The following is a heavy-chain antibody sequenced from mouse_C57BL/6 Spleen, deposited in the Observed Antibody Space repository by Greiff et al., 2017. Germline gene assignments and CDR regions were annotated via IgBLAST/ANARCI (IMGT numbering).Heavy chain of an antibody. CDR2: IHPNSGST. D-gene: IGHD1-1*01. V-gene: IGHV1-64*01. Sequence: VQLQQPGAELVKPGASVKLSCKASGYTFTSYWMHWVKQRPGQGLEWIGMIHPNSGSTNYNEKFKSKATLTVDKSSSTAYMQLSSLTSEDSAVYYCTRSDTTVYYYAMDYWGQGTSVTVSS. CDR3: TRSDTTVYYYAMDY. J-gene: IGHJ4*01. CDR1: GYTFTSYW.